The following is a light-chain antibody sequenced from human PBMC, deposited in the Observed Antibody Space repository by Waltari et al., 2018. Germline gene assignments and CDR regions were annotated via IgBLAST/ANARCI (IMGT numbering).Light chain of an antibody. CDR2: VAS. CDR1: QGINTY. Sequence: DIQLTQSPSSLSASVGDRVTITCRASQGINTYLAWYQLKPGKAPKLLIYVASSLQSGVPSRFSGSASGTEYTLTISSLHSEDFATYYCQQGNANPPTFGRGTTVEI. J-gene: IGKJ4*01. CDR3: QQGNANPPT. V-gene: IGKV1-9*01.